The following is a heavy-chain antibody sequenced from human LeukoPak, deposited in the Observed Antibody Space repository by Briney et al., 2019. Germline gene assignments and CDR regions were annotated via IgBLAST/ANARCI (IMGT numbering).Heavy chain of an antibody. CDR3: AGGRVWLAFDS. CDR2: IYTSGST. J-gene: IGHJ4*02. D-gene: IGHD5-18*01. Sequence: SETLSLTCTVSGDSMTNYYWNWIRQPAGKGLEWTGRIYTSGSTNYNPSLKSRVSISVDTSKNQFSLKLSSVTAADTAVYYCAGGRVWLAFDSWGQGTLLTVSS. CDR1: GDSMTNYY. V-gene: IGHV4-4*07.